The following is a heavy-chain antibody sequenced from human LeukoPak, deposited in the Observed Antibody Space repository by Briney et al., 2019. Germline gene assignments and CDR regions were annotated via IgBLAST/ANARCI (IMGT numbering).Heavy chain of an antibody. J-gene: IGHJ1*01. CDR3: ASARESCIGSTCYEYFHH. CDR1: GFTFSSYA. Sequence: GRSLRLSCAASGFTFSSYAMHWVRQAPGKGLEWVAVMSHDGSVKIYADSVQGRFTISRDNSLNTLFLQMNSLRVEDTAVYYCASARESCIGSTCYEYFHHWGQGTPLTVSS. CDR2: MSHDGSVK. D-gene: IGHD2-2*01. V-gene: IGHV3-30*14.